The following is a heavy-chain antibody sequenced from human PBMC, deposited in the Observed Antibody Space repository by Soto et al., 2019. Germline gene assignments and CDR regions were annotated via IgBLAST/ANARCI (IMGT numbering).Heavy chain of an antibody. CDR3: AAYSRGDSPH. J-gene: IGHJ4*02. Sequence: GVLRLSCAASGFTFSDYYMSWIRQAPGKGLEWVSYISGSGNTLYHADSVKGRFTISRDNAKNSLYLQMNSLRVEDTAVYYCAAYSRGDSPHWGQGTLVTVSS. CDR2: ISGSGNTL. V-gene: IGHV3-11*01. D-gene: IGHD2-21*01. CDR1: GFTFSDYY.